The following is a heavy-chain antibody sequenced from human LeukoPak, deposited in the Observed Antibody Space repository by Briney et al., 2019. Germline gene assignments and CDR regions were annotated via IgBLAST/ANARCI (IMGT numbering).Heavy chain of an antibody. CDR3: ARDGARELWPTPVCD. D-gene: IGHD5-18*01. Sequence: ASVKVSCKASGGTFSSYAISWVRQAPGQGLEWMGRIIPILGIANYAQKFQGRVMITADNSTSTAYMVQSSLRSEDTAVYYCARDGARELWPTPVCDWGQGTLVTVSS. CDR2: IIPILGIA. V-gene: IGHV1-69*10. CDR1: GGTFSSYA. J-gene: IGHJ4*02.